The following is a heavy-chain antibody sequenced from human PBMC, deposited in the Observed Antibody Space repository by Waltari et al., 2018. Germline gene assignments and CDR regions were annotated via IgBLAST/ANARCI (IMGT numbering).Heavy chain of an antibody. CDR2: IYQDGTVT. Sequence: EVQLVESGGGLVQPGGSRRLPCAASAFTFRRLWLRWVRQAPGKGVEWVANIYQDGTVTNYVDSVKGRFTTSRDNARNSLYLQMNSLRVDDTAVYYCVRDDDGGMGAVWGQGTTVTVSS. CDR1: AFTFRRLW. V-gene: IGHV3-7*01. CDR3: VRDDDGGMGAV. J-gene: IGHJ6*02. D-gene: IGHD3-16*01.